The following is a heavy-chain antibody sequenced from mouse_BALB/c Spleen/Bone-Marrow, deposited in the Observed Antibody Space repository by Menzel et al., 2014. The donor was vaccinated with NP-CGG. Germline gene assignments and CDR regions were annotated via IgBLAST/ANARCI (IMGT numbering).Heavy chain of an antibody. CDR2: IYPSDSYT. J-gene: IGHJ2*01. CDR3: TRGGSSPYYFDY. Sequence: VQLQQSGAELVRPGALVKLSCKVSGYTFTSYWINWVKQRPGQGLEWIGNIYPSDSYTNYNQKFKDKATLTVDKSSTTAYMQFSRPTSEDSAVYYCTRGGSSPYYFDYWGQGTTLTVSS. V-gene: IGHV1S126*01. CDR1: GYTFTSYW. D-gene: IGHD1-1*01.